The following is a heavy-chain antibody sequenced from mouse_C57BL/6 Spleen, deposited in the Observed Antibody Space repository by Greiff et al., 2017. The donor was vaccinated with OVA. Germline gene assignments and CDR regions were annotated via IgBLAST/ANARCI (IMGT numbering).Heavy chain of an antibody. CDR3: ALDSSGYGDY. CDR2: IYPRSGNT. V-gene: IGHV1-81*01. J-gene: IGHJ4*01. CDR1: GYTFTSYG. D-gene: IGHD3-2*02. Sequence: VKLQQSGAELARPGASVKLSCKASGYTFTSYGISWVKQRTGQGLEWIGEIYPRSGNTYYNEKFKGKATLTADKSSSTAYMELRSLTSEDSAVYFCALDSSGYGDYWGQGTSVTVSS.